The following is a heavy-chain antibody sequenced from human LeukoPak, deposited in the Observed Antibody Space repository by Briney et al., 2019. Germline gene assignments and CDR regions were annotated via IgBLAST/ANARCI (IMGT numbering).Heavy chain of an antibody. CDR1: GFTFSSHW. Sequence: GGSLRLSCAASGFTFSSHWMSWVRQAPGKGLEWVANINQDGSEKFYVDSVEGRFTISRDNAKNSLYLQLNSLRAEDTAIYYCARDFVSRTWDGLDYWGQGTLVTVSS. V-gene: IGHV3-7*01. D-gene: IGHD1-26*01. CDR2: INQDGSEK. J-gene: IGHJ4*02. CDR3: ARDFVSRTWDGLDY.